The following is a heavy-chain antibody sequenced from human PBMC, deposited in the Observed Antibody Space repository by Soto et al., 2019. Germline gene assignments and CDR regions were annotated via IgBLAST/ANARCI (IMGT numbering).Heavy chain of an antibody. CDR3: ANDRATCYALDY. CDR2: ISYDGSIE. J-gene: IGHJ4*02. Sequence: GGSLRLSCAASGFTFRSNAMHWVRQAPGKGLEWVAFISYDGSIEYYADSVKGRFTISRDSSKNTVYLQMNSLRAEDTAVYYCANDRATCYALDYWGLGTLVTAPQ. V-gene: IGHV3-30*18. CDR1: GFTFRSNA. D-gene: IGHD2-2*01.